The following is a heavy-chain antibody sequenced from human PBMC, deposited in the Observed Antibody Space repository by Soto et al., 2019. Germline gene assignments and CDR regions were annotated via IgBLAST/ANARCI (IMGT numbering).Heavy chain of an antibody. J-gene: IGHJ4*02. D-gene: IGHD3-22*01. CDR3: AKSYHDTSGYPHGY. Sequence: GESLKISCSASGFTFNYYWMQSFRQPPGKVLLCVSRVYSDGTTTTYADSVKGRFTISRDNARNTVSLQMSSLRAEDTAIYYCAKSYHDTSGYPHGYWGQGTVVTVSS. CDR2: VYSDGTTT. V-gene: IGHV3-74*01. CDR1: GFTFNYYW.